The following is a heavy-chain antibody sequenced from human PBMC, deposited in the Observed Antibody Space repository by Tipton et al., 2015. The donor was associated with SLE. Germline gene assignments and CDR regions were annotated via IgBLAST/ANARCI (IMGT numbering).Heavy chain of an antibody. Sequence: TLSLTCSVSGGPIGNTNYYWGWIRQPPGKGLEWIGSVSYSGITNYTPSLKSRLTISMDTSKNQFSLRLRSVTAADTAVYYCARVSVARPYNWFAPWGQGTLVTVSS. CDR1: GGPIGNTNYY. D-gene: IGHD6-19*01. CDR3: ARVSVARPYNWFAP. J-gene: IGHJ5*02. V-gene: IGHV4-39*07. CDR2: VSYSGIT.